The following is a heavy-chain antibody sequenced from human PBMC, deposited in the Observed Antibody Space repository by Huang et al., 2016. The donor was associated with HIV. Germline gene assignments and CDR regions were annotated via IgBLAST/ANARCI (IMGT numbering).Heavy chain of an antibody. V-gene: IGHV4-34*01. CDR3: ARGTEYYDSSGREAFDI. Sequence: QVQLQQWGAGLLKPSETLSLTCAVYGGSFSGYYWSGIRQPPGKGLEWVGEINHSGSTNYNPSLKSRVTISVDTSKTQFALKLNSVTAADTAVYYCARGTEYYDSSGREAFDIWGQGTMVTVSS. J-gene: IGHJ3*02. CDR2: INHSGST. D-gene: IGHD3-22*01. CDR1: GGSFSGYY.